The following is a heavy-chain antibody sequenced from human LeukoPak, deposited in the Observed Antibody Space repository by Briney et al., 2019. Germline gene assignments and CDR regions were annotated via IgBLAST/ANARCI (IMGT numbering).Heavy chain of an antibody. CDR3: AKGDREGAAGGTGFDY. V-gene: IGHV3-23*01. Sequence: GRSLRLSCAASGFTFSSYAMSWVRQAPGKGLEWVSAISGSGGRTYYADSVKGRFTFSRDNSKNTLSLQMNSLRLEDTAVYYCAKGDREGAAGGTGFDYWGQGTLVTVSS. D-gene: IGHD6-13*01. CDR1: GFTFSSYA. J-gene: IGHJ4*02. CDR2: ISGSGGRT.